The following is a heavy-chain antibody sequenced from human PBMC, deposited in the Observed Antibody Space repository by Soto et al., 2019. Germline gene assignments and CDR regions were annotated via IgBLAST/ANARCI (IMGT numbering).Heavy chain of an antibody. CDR1: GGVISNGDYH. J-gene: IGHJ4*02. Sequence: SETLSLTCSVSGGVISNGDYHWGWIRQPPGKGLELIGYTYPSGSSYYNASLRSRVTISIDASKIQFSLKLNSVTAADTAVYYCAREGGYDSHHSCRGQGTLGTFSS. V-gene: IGHV4-30-4*01. D-gene: IGHD5-12*01. CDR3: AREGGYDSHHSC. CDR2: TYPSGSS.